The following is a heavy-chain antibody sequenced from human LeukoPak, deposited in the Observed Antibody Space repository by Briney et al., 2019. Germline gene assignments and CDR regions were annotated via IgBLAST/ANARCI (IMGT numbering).Heavy chain of an antibody. J-gene: IGHJ6*03. Sequence: PSETLSLTCTVSGGSISSYYWGWIRQPPGKGLEWIGSIYHSGSTYYNPSLKSRVTISVDTSKNQFSLKLSSVTAADTAVYYCARETSQKGAHYMDVWGKGTTVTISS. V-gene: IGHV4-38-2*02. CDR1: GGSISSYY. CDR2: IYHSGST. D-gene: IGHD3-16*01. CDR3: ARETSQKGAHYMDV.